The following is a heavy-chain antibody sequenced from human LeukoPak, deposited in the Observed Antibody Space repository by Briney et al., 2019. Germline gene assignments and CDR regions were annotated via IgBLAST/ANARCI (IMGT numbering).Heavy chain of an antibody. CDR2: IKSKTDGGTT. J-gene: IGHJ4*02. V-gene: IGHV3-15*01. Sequence: GGSLRLSCAASGFTFSNAWMSWVRQAPGKGLEWVGRIKSKTDGGTTDYAAPGKGRFTISRDDSKNTLYLEMNSLKTEDTAVYYCTTDDKKYYYDSSGYYFEDYWGQGTLVTVSS. CDR3: TTDDKKYYYDSSGYYFEDY. CDR1: GFTFSNAW. D-gene: IGHD3-22*01.